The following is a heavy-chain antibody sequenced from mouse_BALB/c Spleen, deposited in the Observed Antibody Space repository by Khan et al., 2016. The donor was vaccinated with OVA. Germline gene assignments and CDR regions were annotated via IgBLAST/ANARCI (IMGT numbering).Heavy chain of an antibody. CDR1: GYTFTDYY. V-gene: IGHV1-77*01. Sequence: QVQLQQSGAELARPRASVKLSCTASGYTFTDYYINWVKQRTGQGLEWIGEISPGSGDTYYNERFMGKATLTADKSSSTAYMQLSSLTSEASAVYYCARRNYFGYTFAYWGQGTLVTVSA. CDR2: ISPGSGDT. CDR3: ARRNYFGYTFAY. J-gene: IGHJ3*01. D-gene: IGHD1-2*01.